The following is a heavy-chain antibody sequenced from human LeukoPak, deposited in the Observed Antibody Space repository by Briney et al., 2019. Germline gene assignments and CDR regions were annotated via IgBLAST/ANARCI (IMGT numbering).Heavy chain of an antibody. J-gene: IGHJ4*02. V-gene: IGHV3-21*01. CDR2: ISSSGSYI. D-gene: IGHD3-10*01. CDR3: ARGRSYYGSGSYYNVWFDY. CDR1: AFTFSGYS. Sequence: PGGSLRLSCAASAFTFSGYSMNWVRQAPGKGLEWVSSISSSGSYIYYADSVKGRFTISRDNAKNSLYLQMNSLRAEDTAVYYCARGRSYYGSGSYYNVWFDYWGQGTLVTVSS.